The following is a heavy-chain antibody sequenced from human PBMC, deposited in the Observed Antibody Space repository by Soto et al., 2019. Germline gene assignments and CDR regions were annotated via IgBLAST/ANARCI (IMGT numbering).Heavy chain of an antibody. CDR1: GYSFTSYW. Sequence: PGESLKISCKGSGYSFTSYWISWVRQMPGKGLEWMGRIDPSDSYTNYSPSFQGHVTISADKSISTAYLQWSSLKASDTAMYYCASPLESRYYYYGMDVWGQGTTVTVS. D-gene: IGHD1-1*01. V-gene: IGHV5-10-1*01. CDR2: IDPSDSYT. CDR3: ASPLESRYYYYGMDV. J-gene: IGHJ6*02.